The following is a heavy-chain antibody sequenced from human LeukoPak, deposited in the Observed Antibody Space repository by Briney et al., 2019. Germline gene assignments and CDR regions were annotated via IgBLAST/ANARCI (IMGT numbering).Heavy chain of an antibody. CDR2: VYGSGST. J-gene: IGHJ4*02. D-gene: IGHD1-26*01. V-gene: IGHV4-4*07. Sequence: SETLFLTCTVTGGSISGYYWSWIRQPAGKGLEWIGRVYGSGSTNYNPSLKSRLTVSLDTSKNQFSLRLSYVTAADTAIYYCARDKVGTSYFDLWGQGALVSVSS. CDR3: ARDKVGTSYFDL. CDR1: GGSISGYY.